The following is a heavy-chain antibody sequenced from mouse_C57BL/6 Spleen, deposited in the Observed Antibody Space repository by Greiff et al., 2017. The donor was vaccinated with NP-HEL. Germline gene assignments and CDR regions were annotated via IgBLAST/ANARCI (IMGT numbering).Heavy chain of an antibody. CDR1: GYAFTNYL. CDR2: INPGSGGT. J-gene: IGHJ2*01. V-gene: IGHV1-54*01. D-gene: IGHD3-2*02. Sequence: VQLQQSGAELVRPGTSVKVSCKASGYAFTNYLIEWVKQRPGQGLEWIGVINPGSGGTNYNEKFKGKATLTADKSSSTAYMQRSSLTSEDSAVYCCARGAAQALDYWGQGTTLTVSS. CDR3: ARGAAQALDY.